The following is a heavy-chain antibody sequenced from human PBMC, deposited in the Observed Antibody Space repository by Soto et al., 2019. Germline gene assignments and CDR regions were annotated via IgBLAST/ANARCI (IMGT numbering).Heavy chain of an antibody. CDR3: IGRPYYYYGMDV. J-gene: IGHJ6*02. CDR2: ISYDGSNK. CDR1: GFTFSSYA. Sequence: GGSLRLSCAASGFTFSSYAMHWVRQAPGKGLEWVAVISYDGSNKYYADSVKGRFTISRDNSKNTLYLQMNSLRAEDTAVYYAIGRPYYYYGMDVWGQGTTVTVSS. D-gene: IGHD3-16*01. V-gene: IGHV3-30-3*01.